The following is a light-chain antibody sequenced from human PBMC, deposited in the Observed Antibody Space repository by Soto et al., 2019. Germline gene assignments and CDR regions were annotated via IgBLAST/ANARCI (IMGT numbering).Light chain of an antibody. Sequence: DIQMTQSPSTLSASVGDRVTITCRASQSISSWLAWYQQKPGKAPNLLIYKASSLESGVPSRFSGSGSGTEFPLTINSLQPDDFATYYCQQYNTSPITFGQGTRLDIK. V-gene: IGKV1-5*03. CDR1: QSISSW. J-gene: IGKJ5*01. CDR2: KAS. CDR3: QQYNTSPIT.